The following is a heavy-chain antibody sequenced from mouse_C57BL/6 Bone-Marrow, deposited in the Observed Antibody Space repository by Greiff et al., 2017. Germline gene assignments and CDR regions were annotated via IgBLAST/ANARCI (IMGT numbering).Heavy chain of an antibody. D-gene: IGHD2-4*01. J-gene: IGHJ2*01. Sequence: EVQGVESGGGLVKPGGSLKLSCAASGFTFSSYAMSWVRQTPEKRLEWVATISDGGSYTYYPDNVKGRFTISRDNAKNNLYLQMSHLKSEDTAMYYCARRGDYHFDYWGQGTTLTVSS. CDR1: GFTFSSYA. V-gene: IGHV5-4*01. CDR3: ARRGDYHFDY. CDR2: ISDGGSYT.